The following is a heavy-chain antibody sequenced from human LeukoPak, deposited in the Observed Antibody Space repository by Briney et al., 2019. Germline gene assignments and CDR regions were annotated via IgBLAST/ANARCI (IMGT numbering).Heavy chain of an antibody. CDR2: ISGSGGST. CDR3: AKTTAMVIRGNMDV. Sequence: GGSLRLSCAASGFTFSTYAMSWVRQAPGKGLEWVSAISGSGGSTYYADSVKGRFTISRDNSKNTLYLQMNSLRAEDTAVYYCAKTTAMVIRGNMDVWGKGTTVTVSS. CDR1: GFTFSTYA. V-gene: IGHV3-23*01. D-gene: IGHD5-18*01. J-gene: IGHJ6*03.